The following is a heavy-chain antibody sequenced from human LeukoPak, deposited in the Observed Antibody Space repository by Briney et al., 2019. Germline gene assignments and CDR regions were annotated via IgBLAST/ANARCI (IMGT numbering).Heavy chain of an antibody. V-gene: IGHV3-30*02. CDR3: AKDPAPNYVLRGVYGLYYFDY. CDR2: IRYDGGYQ. D-gene: IGHD3-10*01. J-gene: IGHJ4*02. CDR1: GFTLSPFG. Sequence: PGGSLRLSCAASGFTLSPFGLHWVRQAPGKGLEWVAFIRYDGGYQNYADSVKGRFTISRDNSKNTLYLQMNNLRAEDTALYYCAKDPAPNYVLRGVYGLYYFDYWGQGTLVTVSS.